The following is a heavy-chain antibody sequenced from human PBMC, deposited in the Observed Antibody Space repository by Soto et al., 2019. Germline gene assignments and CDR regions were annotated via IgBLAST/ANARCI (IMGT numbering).Heavy chain of an antibody. CDR3: AVPAFLSSDY. J-gene: IGHJ4*02. V-gene: IGHV3-30-3*01. D-gene: IGHD2-15*01. CDR2: ISYDGSNK. CDR1: GFTFSSYA. Sequence: GGSLRLSCAASGFTFSSYAMHWVRQAPGKGLEWVAVISYDGSNKYYADSVKGRFTISRDNSKNTLYLQMNSLRAEDTAVYYCAVPAFLSSDYWGQGTLVTVSS.